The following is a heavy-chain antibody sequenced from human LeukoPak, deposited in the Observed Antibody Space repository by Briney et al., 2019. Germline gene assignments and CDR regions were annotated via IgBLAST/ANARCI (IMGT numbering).Heavy chain of an antibody. D-gene: IGHD5-24*01. Sequence: GGSLRLSCAASGFSFSSYGIHWVRQAPGKGLEWVAVISYDGSNQYYADSVKGRFTISRDNSKNTLYLQMDSLRPEDTAVYYCAKDYRRDGYNYYFDYWGQGTLVTLSS. J-gene: IGHJ4*02. CDR3: AKDYRRDGYNYYFDY. CDR2: ISYDGSNQ. V-gene: IGHV3-30*18. CDR1: GFSFSSYG.